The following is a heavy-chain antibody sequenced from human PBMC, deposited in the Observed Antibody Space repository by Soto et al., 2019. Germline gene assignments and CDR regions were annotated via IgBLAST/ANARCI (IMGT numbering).Heavy chain of an antibody. CDR2: IIPIFGTA. J-gene: IGHJ4*02. Sequence: GASVKVSCKASGGTFSSYAISWLRQAPGQGLEWMGGIIPIFGTANYAQKFQGRVTITADKSTSTAYMELSSLRSEDTAVYYCARGAYCSSTSCYFYYWGQGTLVTVSS. CDR1: GGTFSSYA. V-gene: IGHV1-69*06. CDR3: ARGAYCSSTSCYFYY. D-gene: IGHD2-2*01.